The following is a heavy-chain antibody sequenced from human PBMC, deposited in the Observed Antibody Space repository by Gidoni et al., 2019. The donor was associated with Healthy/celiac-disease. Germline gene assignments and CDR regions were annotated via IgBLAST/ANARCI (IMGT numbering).Heavy chain of an antibody. J-gene: IGHJ6*02. V-gene: IGHV3-33*01. D-gene: IGHD6-13*01. Sequence: QVQLVESGGGVVQPGRSLRLSCAASGFTFSSYGMHWVRQAPGKGLEWVAVIWYDGSNKYYADSVKGRFTISRDKSKNTLYLQMNSLRAEDTAVYYCARQIAAAGGRYYYGMDVWGQGTTVTVSS. CDR1: GFTFSSYG. CDR3: ARQIAAAGGRYYYGMDV. CDR2: IWYDGSNK.